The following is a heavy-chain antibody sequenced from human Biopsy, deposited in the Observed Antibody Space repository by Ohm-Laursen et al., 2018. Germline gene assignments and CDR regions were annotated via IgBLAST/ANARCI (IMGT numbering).Heavy chain of an antibody. CDR2: IYYSWTT. CDR3: AGAYFYGVGTSNYFFDS. CDR1: GGSVRSPDHR. V-gene: IGHV4-61*08. J-gene: IGHJ4*02. D-gene: IGHD3-10*01. Sequence: SETLSLTCTVSGGSVRSPDHRWNWVRRAPGKGLEWIGNIYYSWTTFYSPSLRGRVTMDVDTSKNQFSLRLRSVTSADTAVYFCAGAYFYGVGTSNYFFDSWGQGALVTVSS.